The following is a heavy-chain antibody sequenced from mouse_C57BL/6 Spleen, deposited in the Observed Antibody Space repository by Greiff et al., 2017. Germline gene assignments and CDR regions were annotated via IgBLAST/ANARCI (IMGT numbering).Heavy chain of an antibody. CDR2: ISYDGSN. J-gene: IGHJ3*01. CDR3: AREGRYGYPFAY. CDR1: GYSITSGYY. V-gene: IGHV3-6*01. Sequence: EVKLQESGPGLVKPSQSLSLTCSVTGYSITSGYYWNWIRQFPGNKLEWMGYISYDGSNNYNPSLKNRISITRDTSKNQFFLKLNSVTTEDTATYYCAREGRYGYPFAYWGQGTLVTVSA. D-gene: IGHD2-2*01.